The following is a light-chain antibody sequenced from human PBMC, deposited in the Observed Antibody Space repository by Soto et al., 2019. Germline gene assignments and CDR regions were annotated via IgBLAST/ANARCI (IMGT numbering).Light chain of an antibody. V-gene: IGLV2-14*01. Sequence: QSVLTQPASVSGSPGQSIAISCTGSSSDVGIYNYVSWYQQHPGKVPKLIIYEVSNRPSGVSNRFSGSKSGNTASLTISGPQAGEKACYYCRPYTTSGPRVLGPGTKLTVL. CDR3: RPYTTSGPRV. CDR2: EVS. CDR1: SSDVGIYNY. J-gene: IGLJ1*01.